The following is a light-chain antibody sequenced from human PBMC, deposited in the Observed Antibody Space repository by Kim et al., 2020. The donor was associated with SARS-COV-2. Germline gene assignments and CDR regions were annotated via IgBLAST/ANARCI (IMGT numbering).Light chain of an antibody. Sequence: ASVGDRVTITCRASQNIGTWLAWYQQQSGKAPKLLIYQASTLEGGVPSRFSGSGSGAEFSLTISSLQPDDFAIYYCQHYNSYPYSFGQGTKLEI. CDR1: QNIGTW. V-gene: IGKV1-5*01. CDR2: QAS. CDR3: QHYNSYPYS. J-gene: IGKJ2*03.